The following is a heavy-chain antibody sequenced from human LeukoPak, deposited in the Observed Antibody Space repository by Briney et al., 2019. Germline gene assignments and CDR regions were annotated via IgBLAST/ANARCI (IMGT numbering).Heavy chain of an antibody. Sequence: PSETQSLTCTVSGGSLSSYYWSWIRQPPGKGLEWIGYIYYSGTTNYNPSLKNRVTISVDTSRNQFSLKLTSVTTADTAKYYCARVYSSSLIGYYYYYMDVWGKGTTVTVSS. D-gene: IGHD6-13*01. CDR1: GGSLSSYY. CDR3: ARVYSSSLIGYYYYYMDV. V-gene: IGHV4-59*01. CDR2: IYYSGTT. J-gene: IGHJ6*03.